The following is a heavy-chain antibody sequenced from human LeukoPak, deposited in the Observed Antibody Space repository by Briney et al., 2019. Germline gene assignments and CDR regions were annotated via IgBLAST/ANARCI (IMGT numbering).Heavy chain of an antibody. CDR1: GDITHY. J-gene: IGHJ4*02. Sequence: SETLSLTCIVSGDITHYWGWIRQPPGKGLEWMGSIYFSGSAYYNPSLRSRVTISLDTSKKQISLKLNSVTAADTAIYYCARHNGGGVGSYVAPGPPDYFDYWGQGTLVTVSS. CDR3: ARHNGGGVGSYVAPGPPDYFDY. CDR2: IYFSGSA. V-gene: IGHV4-39*01. D-gene: IGHD1-26*01.